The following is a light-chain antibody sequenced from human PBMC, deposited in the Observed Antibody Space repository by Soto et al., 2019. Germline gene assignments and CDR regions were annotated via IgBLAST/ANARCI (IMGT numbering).Light chain of an antibody. CDR3: QNAHNFPVT. CDR2: AAS. J-gene: IGKJ4*01. Sequence: DIQITQSPSSVSASVGDRVTITCRASQGISSWLAWYQQKPGKAPKLLIYAASSLQSGVPSRFSGSGSGKDFTLTHSSLQSEDFVPYYCQNAHNFPVTFGGGTKVEMK. V-gene: IGKV1-12*01. CDR1: QGISSW.